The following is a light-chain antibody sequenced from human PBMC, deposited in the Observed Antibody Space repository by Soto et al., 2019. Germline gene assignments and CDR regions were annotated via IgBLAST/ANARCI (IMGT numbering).Light chain of an antibody. Sequence: TQSPASLSLPPGERATLSCRASQTVGISLAWYQHKPGQPPRLLIYDASKRATGIPARFGGSGSGTDFTLTISSLEPEDFAVYYCQQRTNWLSTFGPGTKVDIK. CDR3: QQRTNWLST. V-gene: IGKV3-11*01. J-gene: IGKJ3*01. CDR1: QTVGIS. CDR2: DAS.